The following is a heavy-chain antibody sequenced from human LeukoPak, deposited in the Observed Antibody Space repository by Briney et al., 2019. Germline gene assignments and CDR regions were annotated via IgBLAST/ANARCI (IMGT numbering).Heavy chain of an antibody. CDR1: GYSFTSYW. D-gene: IGHD2-15*01. J-gene: IGHJ4*02. Sequence: PGESLKISCKGSGYSFTSYWISWVRQMPGKGLEWMGRIDPSDSYTNYSPSFQGHVTISADKSISPAYLQWSSLKASDTAMYYCARHGRYCSGGSCYSGDYWGQGTLVTVSS. V-gene: IGHV5-10-1*01. CDR2: IDPSDSYT. CDR3: ARHGRYCSGGSCYSGDY.